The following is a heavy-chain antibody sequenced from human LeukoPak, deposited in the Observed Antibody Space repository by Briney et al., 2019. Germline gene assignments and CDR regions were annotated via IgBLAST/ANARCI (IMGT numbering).Heavy chain of an antibody. D-gene: IGHD3-10*01. Sequence: ETLSLTCSVSGYSISSGYYWGWIRQPPGKGLEWVSAITATSSSTHDADSVQGRFTISRDNSKNTLYLQMNSLRPEDTAIYYCAKLFESGTYNNFFHYWDQGTLVTVSS. CDR1: GYSISSGYY. CDR2: ITATSSST. V-gene: IGHV3-23*01. J-gene: IGHJ4*02. CDR3: AKLFESGTYNNFFHY.